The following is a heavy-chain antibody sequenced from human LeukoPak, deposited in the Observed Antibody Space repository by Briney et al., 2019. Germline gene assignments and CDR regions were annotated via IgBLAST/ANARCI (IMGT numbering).Heavy chain of an antibody. CDR3: ARVRPSASDVFDI. J-gene: IGHJ3*02. D-gene: IGHD6-6*01. V-gene: IGHV4-30-2*06. Sequence: SQTLSLTCAVSGGSIVGYSWSWIRQSPGEGLEWIGYIYHSGSTYYKPSLRSRVTISIDTSKNQFSLKLSSVTAADTAVYYCARVRPSASDVFDIWGQGTVVTVSS. CDR2: IYHSGST. CDR1: GGSIVGYS.